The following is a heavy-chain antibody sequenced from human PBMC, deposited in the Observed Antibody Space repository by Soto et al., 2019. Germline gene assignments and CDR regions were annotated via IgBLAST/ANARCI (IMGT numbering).Heavy chain of an antibody. CDR1: GGTFSSYA. J-gene: IGHJ6*02. D-gene: IGHD3-3*01. Sequence: SVKVSCKASGGTFSSYAISWVRQAPGQGLEWMGGIIPIFGTANYAQKFQGRVTITADESTSAAYMELSSLRSEDTAVYYCARGLYYDFWSGYYTDYYYYYGMDVWGQGTTVTVSS. CDR3: ARGLYYDFWSGYYTDYYYYYGMDV. V-gene: IGHV1-69*13. CDR2: IIPIFGTA.